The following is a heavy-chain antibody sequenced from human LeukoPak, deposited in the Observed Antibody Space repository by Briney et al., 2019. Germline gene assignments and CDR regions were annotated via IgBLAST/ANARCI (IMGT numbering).Heavy chain of an antibody. Sequence: PGGSLRLSCAASGFTFSSYGLHWVRQAPGKGLEWVAVIWDGGSNKYYADSVKGRFTISRDNSKNTLYLQMNSLRAEDTAVYYCAKEYSSSGGFDYWGQGTLVTVSS. D-gene: IGHD6-6*01. CDR2: IWDGGSNK. J-gene: IGHJ4*02. CDR3: AKEYSSSGGFDY. CDR1: GFTFSSYG. V-gene: IGHV3-33*06.